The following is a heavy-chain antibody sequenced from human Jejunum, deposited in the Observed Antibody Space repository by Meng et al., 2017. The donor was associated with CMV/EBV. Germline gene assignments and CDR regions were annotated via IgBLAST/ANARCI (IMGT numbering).Heavy chain of an antibody. J-gene: IGHJ4*02. CDR2: ISTYDGKT. CDR1: GYGFTNSG. Sequence: GYGFTNSGIRWVRQAPGQGLVWMGWISTYDGKTDYAQNLQGRVTMTMDTSMNTANMELGSLTSDDTAVYFCARRIAAIGPLYYFDSWGQGTLVTVSS. CDR3: ARRIAAIGPLYYFDS. V-gene: IGHV1-18*01. D-gene: IGHD6-13*01.